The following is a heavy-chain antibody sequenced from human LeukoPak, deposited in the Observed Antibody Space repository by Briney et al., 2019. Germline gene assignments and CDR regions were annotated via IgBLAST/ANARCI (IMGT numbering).Heavy chain of an antibody. J-gene: IGHJ4*02. D-gene: IGHD1-26*01. V-gene: IGHV3-21*01. CDR2: ISSSSSDI. Sequence: GGSLRLSCAASGFTFSSYSMNWVRQAPGKGLEWVSSISSSSSDIYYADSVKGRFTISRDNAQHSLYLQMNSLSAEDTAVYYCARDPFTTKWELTVWYYFDYWGQGTRVTASS. CDR3: ARDPFTTKWELTVWYYFDY. CDR1: GFTFSSYS.